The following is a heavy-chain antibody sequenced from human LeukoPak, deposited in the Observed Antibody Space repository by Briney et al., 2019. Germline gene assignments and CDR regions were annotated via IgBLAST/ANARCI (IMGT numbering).Heavy chain of an antibody. CDR1: GFTFDDYG. J-gene: IGHJ5*02. CDR2: INWNGGST. CDR3: ARDSFPYGDLYNWFDP. D-gene: IGHD4-17*01. Sequence: GGSLRLSCAASGFTFDDYGMSWVRQAPGKGLEWVSGINWNGGSTGYADSVKGRFTISRDNAKNSLYLQMNSLRAEDTAVYYCARDSFPYGDLYNWFDPWGQGTLVTVSS. V-gene: IGHV3-20*04.